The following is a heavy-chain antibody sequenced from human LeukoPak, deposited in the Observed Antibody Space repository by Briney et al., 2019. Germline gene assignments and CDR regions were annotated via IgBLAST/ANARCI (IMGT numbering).Heavy chain of an antibody. J-gene: IGHJ4*02. D-gene: IGHD3-10*01. CDR3: ASMVRGTFDY. CDR1: GGSISSYY. Sequence: SETLSLTCTVSGGSISSYYWSWIRQPPGKGLEWIGYIYYSGSTNYNPSLKSRVTISVDTSKIQFSLKLSSVTAADTAVYYCASMVRGTFDYWGQGTLVTVSS. CDR2: IYYSGST. V-gene: IGHV4-59*01.